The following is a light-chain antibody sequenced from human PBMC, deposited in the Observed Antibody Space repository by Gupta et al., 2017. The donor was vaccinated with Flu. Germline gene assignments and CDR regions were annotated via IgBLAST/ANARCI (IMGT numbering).Light chain of an antibody. CDR1: VYIEGD. Sequence: SFSRTCQGRVYIEGDLYLYQQKAGEAPQLLLSSTSSSSSGVPSRFSGSSSGTESTLTLKSLQPEASAACFCQGGYNSPSPCTFGQGTKVEIK. J-gene: IGKJ2*02. V-gene: IGKV1-39*02. CDR2: STS. CDR3: QGGYNSPSPCT.